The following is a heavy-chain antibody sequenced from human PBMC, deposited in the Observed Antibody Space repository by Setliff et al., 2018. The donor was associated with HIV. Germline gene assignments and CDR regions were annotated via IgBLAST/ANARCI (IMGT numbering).Heavy chain of an antibody. CDR3: AHTSEVYFDY. D-gene: IGHD3-10*01. CDR1: GFSLNTRGVG. CDR2: IYWDDAK. V-gene: IGHV2-5*02. J-gene: IGHJ4*02. Sequence: TLVNPTETLTLTCSFSGFSLNTRGVGVAWIRQPPGKALEWLAYIYWDDAKRNSPSLNSRLTITKDTSKDQVVHTMTNMDPVDAATYYCAHTSEVYFDYWGQGTLVT.